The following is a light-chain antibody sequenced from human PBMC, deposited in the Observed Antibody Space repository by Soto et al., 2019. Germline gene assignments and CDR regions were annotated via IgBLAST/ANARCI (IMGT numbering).Light chain of an antibody. Sequence: DIQLTQSPSFLSASVGDRVTITCRASQGISSYLAGYQQKPGKAPKLLIYAASTLQSGVPSRFSGSGSGTEFTLTIRSLQPEDFATYYCQQLNSYPQPFGQGTKLDIK. CDR1: QGISSY. CDR3: QQLNSYPQP. J-gene: IGKJ2*01. V-gene: IGKV1-9*01. CDR2: AAS.